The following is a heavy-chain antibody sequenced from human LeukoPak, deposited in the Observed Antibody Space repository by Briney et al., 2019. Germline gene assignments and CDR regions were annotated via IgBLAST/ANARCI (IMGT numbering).Heavy chain of an antibody. D-gene: IGHD5-18*01. V-gene: IGHV4-59*08. Sequence: SETLSLTCTVSGGSISSYYCSWIRQPPGKGLEWIGYIYYSGSTNYNPSLKSRVTISVDTSKNQFSLKLSSVTAADTAVYYCARVGYSYGSYYYYGMDVWGQGTTVTVSS. CDR1: GGSISSYY. CDR2: IYYSGST. J-gene: IGHJ6*02. CDR3: ARVGYSYGSYYYYGMDV.